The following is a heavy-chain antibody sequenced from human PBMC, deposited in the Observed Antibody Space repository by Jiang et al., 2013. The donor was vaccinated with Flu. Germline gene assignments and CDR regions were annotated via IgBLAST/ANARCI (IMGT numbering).Heavy chain of an antibody. CDR2: IWYDGSNK. CDR1: GFTFSSYG. CDR3: ARGRIAARHVNYGMDV. Sequence: VQLLESGGGVVQPGRSLRLSCAASGFTFSSYGMHWVRQAPGKGLEWVAVIWYDGSNKYYADSVKGRFTISRDNSKNTLYLQMNSLRAEDTAVYYCARGRIAARHVNYGMDVWGQGTTVTVSS. D-gene: IGHD6-6*01. J-gene: IGHJ6*02. V-gene: IGHV3-33*01.